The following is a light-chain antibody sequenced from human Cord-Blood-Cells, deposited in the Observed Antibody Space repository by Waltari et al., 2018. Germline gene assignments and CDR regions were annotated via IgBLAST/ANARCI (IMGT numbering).Light chain of an antibody. CDR3: SSYTSSSTWV. J-gene: IGLJ3*02. CDR1: SSDVGGYNY. CDR2: DVS. V-gene: IGLV2-14*01. Sequence: QSALTQPASVSGSPGQSITISCTGTSSDVGGYNYGSWYQQHPGKAPKLLIYDVSKRTSWVSKRFSGSKSGNSASLTISGLQAEDEADYYCSSYTSSSTWVFGGGTKLTVL.